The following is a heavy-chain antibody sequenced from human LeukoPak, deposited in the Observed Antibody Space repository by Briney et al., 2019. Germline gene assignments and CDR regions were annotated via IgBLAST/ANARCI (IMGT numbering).Heavy chain of an antibody. Sequence: GGSLRLSCAASGFTFSDYYMSWIRQAPGKGLEWVSYISSSSSTIYYADSVKGRFTISRDNAKNSLYLQMNSLRAEDTAVYYCARDLHSGSSRGNYYYYMDVWGKGTTVTVSS. CDR3: ARDLHSGSSRGNYYYYMDV. D-gene: IGHD1-26*01. V-gene: IGHV3-11*04. J-gene: IGHJ6*03. CDR1: GFTFSDYY. CDR2: ISSSSSTI.